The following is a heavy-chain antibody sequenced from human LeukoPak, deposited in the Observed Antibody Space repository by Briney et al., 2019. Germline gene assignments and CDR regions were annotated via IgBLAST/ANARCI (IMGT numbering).Heavy chain of an antibody. Sequence: GGSLRLSCSASGFTFSSFPMHWVRQPPGKGLEYVSAISREGTHTYYADSVKGRFTISRENSKNTLYLQMSSLRAEDTAVYYCVNIGEYYYDSSGYYYLDCWGQGTLVTVSS. CDR3: VNIGEYYYDSSGYYYLDC. CDR2: ISREGTHT. CDR1: GFTFSSFP. V-gene: IGHV3-64D*09. J-gene: IGHJ4*02. D-gene: IGHD3-22*01.